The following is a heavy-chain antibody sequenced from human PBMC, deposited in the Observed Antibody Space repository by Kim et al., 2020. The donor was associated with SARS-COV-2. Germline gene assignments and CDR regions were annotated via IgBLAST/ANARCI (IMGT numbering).Heavy chain of an antibody. Sequence: DGGSRSYADSVKGRFTTSRVNANNMVYLQMNSLRVDDTAIYYCTSIFEYWGQGALVTVSS. D-gene: IGHD3-3*02. CDR2: DGGSR. CDR3: TSIFEY. V-gene: IGHV3-74*01. J-gene: IGHJ4*02.